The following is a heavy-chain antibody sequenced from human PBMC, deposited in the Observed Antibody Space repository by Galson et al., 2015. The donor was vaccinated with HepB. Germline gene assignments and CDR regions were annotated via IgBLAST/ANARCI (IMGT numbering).Heavy chain of an antibody. CDR2: IRSKANSYAT. CDR3: TRHVVVSRYPAAFDI. J-gene: IGHJ3*02. Sequence: SLRLSCAASGFTFSGSAMHWVRQASGKGLEWVGRIRSKANSYATAYAASVKGRFTISGDDSKNTAYLQMNSLKTEDTAVYYCTRHVVVSRYPAAFDIWGQGTMVTVSS. V-gene: IGHV3-73*01. D-gene: IGHD2-21*01. CDR1: GFTFSGSA.